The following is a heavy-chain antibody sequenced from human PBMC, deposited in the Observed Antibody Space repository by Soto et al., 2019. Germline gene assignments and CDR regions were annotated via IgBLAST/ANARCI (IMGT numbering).Heavy chain of an antibody. V-gene: IGHV3-15*01. D-gene: IGHD1-20*01. J-gene: IGHJ1*01. CDR1: GFTFTNAW. CDR2: IKSKTDGGTT. CDR3: TYPLHLITGTPR. Sequence: GGSLRLSCAASGFTFTNAWVTWVRQAPGKGLEWVGRIKSKTDGGTTDYAASVKGRFTISREDSKNTLYLQMNSLKTEDTAVYYCTYPLHLITGTPRWGQGTLVTVSS.